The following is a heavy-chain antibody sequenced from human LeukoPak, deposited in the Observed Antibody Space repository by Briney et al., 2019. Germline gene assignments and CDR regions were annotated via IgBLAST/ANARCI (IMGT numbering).Heavy chain of an antibody. J-gene: IGHJ4*02. CDR2: ISGSGDSA. Sequence: GGSLRLSCAASGFTFNDYAMNWVRHAPGKGLEWVSAISGSGDSAYYADSVKGRFTISRDNSKDTLYLQMNSLRAEDTAVYYCTSRSGRYTWGQGTLVTVSS. CDR3: TSRSGRYT. CDR1: GFTFNDYA. V-gene: IGHV3-23*01. D-gene: IGHD6-19*01.